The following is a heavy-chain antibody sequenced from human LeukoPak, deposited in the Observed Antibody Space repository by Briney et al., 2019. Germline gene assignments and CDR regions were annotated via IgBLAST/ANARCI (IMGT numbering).Heavy chain of an antibody. D-gene: IGHD6-13*01. J-gene: IGHJ5*02. Sequence: PSETLSLTCTVSGGSISSYYWRWMRHPAGKGLEGIGRIYNSGNTKYNPSLKSRVTMSVDTSKNQFSLKLSSVTAADTAVYYCARNIAAAGTKWCDPWGQGTLVTVSS. V-gene: IGHV4-4*07. CDR2: IYNSGNT. CDR1: GGSISSYY. CDR3: ARNIAAAGTKWCDP.